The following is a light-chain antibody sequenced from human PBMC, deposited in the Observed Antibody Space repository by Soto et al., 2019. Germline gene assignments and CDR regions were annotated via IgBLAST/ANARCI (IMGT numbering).Light chain of an antibody. V-gene: IGKV1-5*03. CDR3: QHYNSYSEA. Sequence: TTQSPATLSVSPGERATLSCRASQTISSWLAWYQQKPGKAPKLLIYKASTLKSGVPSRFSGSGSGTEFTLTISSLQPDDFATYYCQHYNSYSEAFGQGTKVELK. CDR2: KAS. CDR1: QTISSW. J-gene: IGKJ1*01.